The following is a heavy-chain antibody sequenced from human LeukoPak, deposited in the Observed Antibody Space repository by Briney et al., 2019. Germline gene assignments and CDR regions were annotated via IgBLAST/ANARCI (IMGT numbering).Heavy chain of an antibody. J-gene: IGHJ4*02. CDR2: IYYSGRT. CDR1: DGSISSSGYY. CDR3: ARGAVRGVPGGYFDY. V-gene: IGHV4-39*07. Sequence: PSETLSLTCTVSDGSISSSGYYWGWLRQPPGKGLEWIGSIYYSGRTYYNPSLKSRVTISGDTSKNQFSLKLSSVTAADTAVYYCARGAVRGVPGGYFDYWGQGTLVTVSS. D-gene: IGHD3-10*01.